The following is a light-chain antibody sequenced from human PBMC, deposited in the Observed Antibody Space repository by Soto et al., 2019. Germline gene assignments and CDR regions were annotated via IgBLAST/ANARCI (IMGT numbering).Light chain of an antibody. CDR3: AAWDDSLNGLV. CDR1: SSNIGTNT. V-gene: IGLV1-44*01. J-gene: IGLJ2*01. Sequence: QSVLTQPPSASGPPGQRVTISCSGSSSNIGTNTVNWFQQLPGTAPKLLIYTNNQRPSGGLDRFSGSKTGTSASLAISGLQSEDEADYYCAAWDDSLNGLVFGGGTKVTVL. CDR2: TNN.